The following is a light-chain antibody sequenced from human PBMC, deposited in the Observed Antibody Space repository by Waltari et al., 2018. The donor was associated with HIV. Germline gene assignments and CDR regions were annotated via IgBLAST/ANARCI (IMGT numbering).Light chain of an antibody. Sequence: DIQMTQSPSSLSASVGDRVTITCRASQSISTYLNWYQQKPGKAPKLLGYDASSLQGGVSSMFSCSGSGTEFTLTISSLQPEDFVTYYCQQSYSTPWTFGQGTKVDI. V-gene: IGKV1-39*01. CDR2: DAS. CDR1: QSISTY. J-gene: IGKJ1*01. CDR3: QQSYSTPWT.